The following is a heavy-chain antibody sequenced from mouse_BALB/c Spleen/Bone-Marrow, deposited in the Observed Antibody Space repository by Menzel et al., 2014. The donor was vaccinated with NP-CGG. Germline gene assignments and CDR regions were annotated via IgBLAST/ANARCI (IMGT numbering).Heavy chain of an antibody. V-gene: IGHV5-17*02. CDR2: ISNGRSTI. CDR1: GFTFSSFG. Sequence: EVKLMESGGGLVQPGGSRKLSCAASGFTFSSFGMHWVRQAPEKGLEWVAYISNGRSTIYYADTVKGRFTISRDNPKNALFLQRTSLRSEDTAMYYCARKGAMITHYYAMDYWGQGTSVTVSS. J-gene: IGHJ4*01. CDR3: ARKGAMITHYYAMDY. D-gene: IGHD2-4*01.